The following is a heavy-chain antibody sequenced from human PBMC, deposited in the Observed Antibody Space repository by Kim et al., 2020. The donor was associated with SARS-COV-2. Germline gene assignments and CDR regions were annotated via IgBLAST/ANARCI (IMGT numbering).Heavy chain of an antibody. CDR1: GFTFGDYS. V-gene: IGHV3-21*06. CDR3: ARRNVVAPPSVLRASQVLDY. J-gene: IGHJ4*02. CDR2: ITRSSDFI. D-gene: IGHD2-2*01. Sequence: GGSLRLSCAASGFTFGDYSMNWVRQAPGKGLEWVSSITRSSDFIYYADSVKGRFTISRDNSKNSLYLQLNSLRAEDEAVYFCARRNVVAPPSVLRASQVLDYGGQGPLVPVA.